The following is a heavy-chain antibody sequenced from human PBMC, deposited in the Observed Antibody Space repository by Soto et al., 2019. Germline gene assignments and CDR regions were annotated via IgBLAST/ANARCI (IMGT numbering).Heavy chain of an antibody. Sequence: SETLSLTCAVYGGSFSGYYWSWIRQPPGKGLEWVGEINHSGSTNYNPSLKSRVTISVDTSKNQFSLKLSSVTAADTAVDYCPRGGNSSSSIGYYYDYGMDVCGQGTTVT. CDR1: GGSFSGYY. CDR3: PRGGNSSSSIGYYYDYGMDV. J-gene: IGHJ6*02. D-gene: IGHD6-13*01. V-gene: IGHV4-34*01. CDR2: INHSGST.